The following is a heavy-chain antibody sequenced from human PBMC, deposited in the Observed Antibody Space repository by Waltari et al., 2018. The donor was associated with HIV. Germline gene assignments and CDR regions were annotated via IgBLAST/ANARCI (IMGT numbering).Heavy chain of an antibody. V-gene: IGHV4-59*01. CDR2: VYYTWNN. Sequence: QVHLQESGPGLVKPSETLSLTCTVSGGSISSFPYSWIRQPPGKGLEWIGYVYYTWNNDYNPSLKSRVTISVDTSKNQFSLKLSSVPAADTAVYYCAKWAGGGFYWDGMDVWGQGTTVTVSS. CDR3: AKWAGGGFYWDGMDV. D-gene: IGHD2-15*01. J-gene: IGHJ6*02. CDR1: GGSISSFP.